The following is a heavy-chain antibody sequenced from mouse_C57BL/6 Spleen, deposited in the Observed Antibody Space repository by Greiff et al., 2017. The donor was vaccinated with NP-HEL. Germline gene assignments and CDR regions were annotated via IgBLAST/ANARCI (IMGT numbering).Heavy chain of an antibody. CDR1: GYSITSGYY. V-gene: IGHV3-6*01. J-gene: IGHJ3*01. CDR2: ISYDGSN. Sequence: ESGPGLVKPSQSLSLTCSVTGYSITSGYYWNWIRQFPGNKLEWMGYISYDGSNNYNPSLKNRISITRDTSKNQFFLKLNSVTTEDTATYYCARGGWFAYWGQGTLVTASA. CDR3: ARGGWFAY.